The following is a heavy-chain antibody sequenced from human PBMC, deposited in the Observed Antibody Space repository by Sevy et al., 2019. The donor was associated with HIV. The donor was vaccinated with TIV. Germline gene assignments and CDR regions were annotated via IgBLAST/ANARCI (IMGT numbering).Heavy chain of an antibody. Sequence: GGSLRLSCAASGFTFSNAWMSWVRHAPGKGLEWVGRIKSKTDGGTTDYAAPVKGRFTISRDDSKNTLYLQMNSLKTEDTAVYYCTTDPPSGYSDAFDIWGQGTMVTVSS. CDR1: GFTFSNAW. CDR3: TTDPPSGYSDAFDI. D-gene: IGHD6-13*01. J-gene: IGHJ3*02. V-gene: IGHV3-15*01. CDR2: IKSKTDGGTT.